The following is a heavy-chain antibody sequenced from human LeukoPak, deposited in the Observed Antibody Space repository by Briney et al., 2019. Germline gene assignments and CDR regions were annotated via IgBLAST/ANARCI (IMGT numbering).Heavy chain of an antibody. CDR2: IWYDGSNI. CDR3: ARDARPGPYFDY. Sequence: GRSLRRSCAASGFTFSSYGMHWVRQAPGKGLEWVAVIWYDGSNIYYADSVKGRFTISRDNSKNTLYLQMNSLRAEDTAVYYCARDARPGPYFDYWGQGTLVTVSS. J-gene: IGHJ4*02. D-gene: IGHD1-14*01. V-gene: IGHV3-33*01. CDR1: GFTFSSYG.